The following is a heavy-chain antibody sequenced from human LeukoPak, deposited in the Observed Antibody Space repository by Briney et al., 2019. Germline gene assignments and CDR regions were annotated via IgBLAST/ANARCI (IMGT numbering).Heavy chain of an antibody. CDR3: ARLGGGYCSGGSCYHFSNFDC. J-gene: IGHJ4*02. D-gene: IGHD2-15*01. V-gene: IGHV4-34*01. CDR1: GGSFSGYY. CDR2: INHSGST. Sequence: SETLSLTCAVYGGSFSGYYWSWIRQPPGKGLEWIGEINHSGSTNYNPSLKSRVTISVDTSKNQFSLKLSSVTAADTAVYYCARLGGGYCSGGSCYHFSNFDCWGQGTLVTVSS.